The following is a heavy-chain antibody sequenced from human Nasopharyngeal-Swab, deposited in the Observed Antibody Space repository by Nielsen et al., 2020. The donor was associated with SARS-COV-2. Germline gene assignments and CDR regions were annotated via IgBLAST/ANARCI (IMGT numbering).Heavy chain of an antibody. CDR2: ISSSSSYI. CDR1: GFTFSSYS. V-gene: IGHV3-21*01. CDR3: ARSPSYYDFWSGYSFNYYYYYYMDV. D-gene: IGHD3-3*01. J-gene: IGHJ6*03. Sequence: GESLKISCAASGFTFSSYSMNWVRQAPGKGLEWVSSISSSSSYIYYADSVKGRFTISRDNAKNSLYLQMSSLRAEDTAVYYCARSPSYYDFWSGYSFNYYYYYYMDVWGKGTTVTVSS.